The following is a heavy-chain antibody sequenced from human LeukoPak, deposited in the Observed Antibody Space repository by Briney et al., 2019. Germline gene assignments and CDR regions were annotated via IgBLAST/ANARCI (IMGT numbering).Heavy chain of an antibody. CDR2: IIPIFGTA. J-gene: IGHJ5*02. CDR3: AREVVVVAATVKAVNWFDP. CDR1: GGTFSSYA. D-gene: IGHD2-15*01. V-gene: IGHV1-69*01. Sequence: SVKVSCKASGGTFSSYAISWVRQAPGQGLEWMGGIIPIFGTANCAQKFQGRVTITADESTSTAYMELSSLRSEDTAVYYCAREVVVVAATVKAVNWFDPWGQGNLVTVSS.